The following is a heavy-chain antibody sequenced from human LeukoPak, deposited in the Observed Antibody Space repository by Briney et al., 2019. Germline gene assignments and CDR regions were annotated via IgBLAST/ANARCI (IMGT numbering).Heavy chain of an antibody. CDR2: IRYDGDNA. D-gene: IGHD6-6*01. Sequence: PGGSLRLSCAASGFIFSTYGMHWVRQAPGKGLEWVAFIRYDGDNAFYSDSVKGRFTISRDNSKNTLFLQMNSLRAEDTAVYYCAREEQLVRGRAFDIWGQGTMVTVSS. J-gene: IGHJ3*02. V-gene: IGHV3-30*02. CDR1: GFIFSTYG. CDR3: AREEQLVRGRAFDI.